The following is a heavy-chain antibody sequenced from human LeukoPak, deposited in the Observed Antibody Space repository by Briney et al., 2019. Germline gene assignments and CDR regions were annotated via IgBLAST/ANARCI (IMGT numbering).Heavy chain of an antibody. CDR2: ISSNGGSA. Sequence: PGGSLRLSCEASGFTVNSNYMNWVRQAPGKGLEYVSAISSNGGSAYYADSVKGRFTISRDNSKNTLYLQMSSLRVEDTAVYYCVKVATIRIEDRYFDPWGQGALVTVSS. V-gene: IGHV3-64D*06. J-gene: IGHJ4*02. CDR1: GFTVNSNY. CDR3: VKVATIRIEDRYFDP. D-gene: IGHD5-12*01.